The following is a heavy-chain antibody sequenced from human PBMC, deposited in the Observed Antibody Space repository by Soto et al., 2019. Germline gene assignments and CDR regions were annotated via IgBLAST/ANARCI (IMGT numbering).Heavy chain of an antibody. D-gene: IGHD1-1*01. CDR3: ARGSWDDVTGHYYMDV. CDR1: GDSVSSNSAA. V-gene: IGHV6-1*01. CDR2: TYYRSKWYI. Sequence: QVQLQQSGPGLVKPSQTLSLTCDISGDSVSSNSAAWNWIRQTPSRGLEWLGRTYYRSKWYINYAVSVKSRITAHPDTSKNQFSLQLNSVTPEDTAVYYCARGSWDDVTGHYYMDVWGKGTTVTVSS. J-gene: IGHJ6*03.